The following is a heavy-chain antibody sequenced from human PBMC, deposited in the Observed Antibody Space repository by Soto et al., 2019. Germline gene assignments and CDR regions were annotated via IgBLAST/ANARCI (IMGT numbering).Heavy chain of an antibody. J-gene: IGHJ4*02. CDR3: AKDDSSGTLGDY. Sequence: EVQLLESGGGLVQPGGSLRLSCAASGFTFSSYAMSWVRQAPGKGLEWVSAISGSGGSTYYADSVQGRFTISRDNSKNTLYLQMNSLRAEDTAVYYCAKDDSSGTLGDYWGQGTLVTVSS. CDR1: GFTFSSYA. CDR2: ISGSGGST. V-gene: IGHV3-23*01. D-gene: IGHD3-22*01.